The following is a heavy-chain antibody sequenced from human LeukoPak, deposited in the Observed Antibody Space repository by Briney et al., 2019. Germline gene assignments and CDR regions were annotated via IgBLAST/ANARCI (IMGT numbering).Heavy chain of an antibody. CDR1: GFTFSSYE. D-gene: IGHD3-10*02. CDR2: ISSSGSTI. J-gene: IGHJ6*04. Sequence: GGSLRLSCAASGFTFSSYEMNWVRQAPGKGLEWVSDISSSGSTIYYADSVKGRFTISRDNAKNSLYLQMDSLRAEDTAVYYCAALGITMIGGVWGKGTTVTISS. V-gene: IGHV3-48*03. CDR3: AALGITMIGGV.